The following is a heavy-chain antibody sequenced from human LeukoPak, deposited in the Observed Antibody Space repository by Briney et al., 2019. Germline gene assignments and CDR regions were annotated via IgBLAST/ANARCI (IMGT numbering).Heavy chain of an antibody. CDR2: IKQDGSEK. J-gene: IGHJ6*03. CDR3: AKRRGLELLYYYYMDV. V-gene: IGHV3-7*03. Sequence: GGSLRLSCAASGFTLSSYWMSWVRQAPGKGLEWVANIKQDGSEKYYVDSVKGRFTISRDNAKNSLYLQMNSLRAEDTAVYYCAKRRGLELLYYYYMDVWGKGTTVTVSS. D-gene: IGHD1-7*01. CDR1: GFTLSSYW.